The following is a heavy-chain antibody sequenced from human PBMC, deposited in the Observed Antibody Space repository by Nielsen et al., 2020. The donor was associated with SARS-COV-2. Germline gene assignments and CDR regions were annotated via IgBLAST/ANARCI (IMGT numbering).Heavy chain of an antibody. CDR3: ARVRPYYFDH. CDR2: FYPGGST. CDR1: GGSISSGNYY. J-gene: IGHJ4*02. Sequence: SETLSLTCTVSGGSISSGNYYWNWIRQPAGKGLEWIGRFYPGGSTYYNPSLKSRVTISVDTSGNQFSLRLTSVTAADTAVYYCARVRPYYFDHWGQGILVTVSS. V-gene: IGHV4-61*02.